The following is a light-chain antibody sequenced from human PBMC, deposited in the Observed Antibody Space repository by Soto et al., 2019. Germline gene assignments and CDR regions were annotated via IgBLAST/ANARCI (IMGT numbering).Light chain of an antibody. V-gene: IGKV3-20*01. CDR1: QSVSSSY. J-gene: IGKJ1*01. Sequence: EIVLTQSQGTLSLSPGDTATLSCRASQSVSSSYLAWYQQKPGQAPRLLIYGASNRATGIPDRFSGSGSGTDFTLTISRLEPEDFAVYYCQQYGSSGTFGQGTKVDIK. CDR3: QQYGSSGT. CDR2: GAS.